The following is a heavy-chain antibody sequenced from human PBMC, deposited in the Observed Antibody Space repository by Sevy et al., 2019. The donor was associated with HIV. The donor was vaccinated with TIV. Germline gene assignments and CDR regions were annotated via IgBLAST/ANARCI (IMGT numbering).Heavy chain of an antibody. J-gene: IGHJ3*02. D-gene: IGHD4-4*01. CDR2: FYYGSGTT. V-gene: IGHV4-59*12. Sequence: SETLSLTCTVSGGSISDYYWSWIRQPPGKGLEWIGDFYYGSGTTTYNPSLKIRVTISIDTSKNQFSLKVSSVTAADTAVYYCARKGATVTTWYAFHIWGQGTMVTVSS. CDR3: ARKGATVTTWYAFHI. CDR1: GGSISDYY.